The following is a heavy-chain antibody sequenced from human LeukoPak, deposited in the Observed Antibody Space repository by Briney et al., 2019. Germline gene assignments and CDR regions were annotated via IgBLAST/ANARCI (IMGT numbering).Heavy chain of an antibody. D-gene: IGHD3-22*01. CDR1: GFTLSTYN. CDR2: ISSSSSTI. CDR3: ARDHYYDSSGYSNY. V-gene: IGHV3-48*04. J-gene: IGHJ4*02. Sequence: PGGSLRLSCAASGFTLSTYNMNWVRQAPGKGLEWISYISSSSSTIYYADSVKGRFTISRDNAKNSLYLQMNSLRAEDTAVYYCARDHYYDSSGYSNYWGQGTLVTVSS.